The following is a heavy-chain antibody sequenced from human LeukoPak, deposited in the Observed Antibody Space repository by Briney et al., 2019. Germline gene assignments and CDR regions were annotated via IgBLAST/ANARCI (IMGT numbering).Heavy chain of an antibody. J-gene: IGHJ5*02. CDR1: GGSISSRY. Sequence: TSETLSLTCTVSGGSISSRYWSWIRQPPGKGLEWIGYIYYSGSTNYNPSLKSRVTISADTSKNQFSLKLSSVTAADTAVYYCARGGSFNWFDPWGQGTLVTVSS. CDR3: ARGGSFNWFDP. V-gene: IGHV4-59*11. CDR2: IYYSGST. D-gene: IGHD6-13*01.